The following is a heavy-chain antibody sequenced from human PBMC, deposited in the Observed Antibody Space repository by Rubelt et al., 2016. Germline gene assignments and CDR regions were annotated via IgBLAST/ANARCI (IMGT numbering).Heavy chain of an antibody. J-gene: IGHJ5*02. CDR3: ARHQPVDSSAWYWFDP. CDR1: GGSFSGYY. V-gene: IGHV4-34*01. CDR2: VYYSGST. Sequence: QVQLQQWGAGLLKPSETLSLTCAVYGGSFSGYYWGWIRQPPGKGLEWIGSVYYSGSTYYNPSLKSRITISVDTSKNQFSLKLSSVTAADTAVYYCARHQPVDSSAWYWFDPWGQGTLVTVSS. D-gene: IGHD6-19*01.